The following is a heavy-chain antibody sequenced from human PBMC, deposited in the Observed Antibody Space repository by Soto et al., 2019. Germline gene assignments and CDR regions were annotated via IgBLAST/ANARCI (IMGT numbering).Heavy chain of an antibody. CDR1: GASISSYY. J-gene: IGHJ4*02. V-gene: IGHV4-59*08. D-gene: IGHD6-19*01. CDR2: IYYSGST. CDR3: GRHDSSGWYGRYFDY. Sequence: QVQLQESGPGLVKPSETLSLTCTVSGASISSYYWSWIRQPPGKGLEWIGYIYYSGSTNYNPSLKSRVTISVDTSKNQFSLTLTSVTAADTAVYYCGRHDSSGWYGRYFDYWGQGTLVTVSS.